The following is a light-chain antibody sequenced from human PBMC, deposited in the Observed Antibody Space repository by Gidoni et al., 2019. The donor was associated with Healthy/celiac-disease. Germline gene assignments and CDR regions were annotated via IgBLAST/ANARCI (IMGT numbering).Light chain of an antibody. V-gene: IGLV3-1*01. J-gene: IGLJ2*01. CDR1: TLGDKY. CDR3: QAWDSNTVV. Sequence: SYALTQPPSVSVSPGQTASITCSGDTLGDKYACWYQLKPGQSPVLLIYQDSKRPSGIPERFSGSNSGNTATLTISGTQAMDEADYYCQAWDSNTVVFGGGTKLTVL. CDR2: QDS.